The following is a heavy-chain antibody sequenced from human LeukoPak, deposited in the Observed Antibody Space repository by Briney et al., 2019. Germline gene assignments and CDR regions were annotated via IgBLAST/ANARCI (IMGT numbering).Heavy chain of an antibody. D-gene: IGHD5-24*01. CDR3: RSGRDCYNIYPFDY. CDR2: SSSSSSTT. J-gene: IGHJ4*02. Sequence: GGSLRLSCARSGFIFNTYSMTWVRQAPGKGLEWIAYSSSSSSTTYYAESVKGRFTISRDKANNSLYLQMSSLRDEDTAVYYWRSGRDCYNIYPFDYWGQGTLVTVSS. V-gene: IGHV3-48*02. CDR1: GFIFNTYS.